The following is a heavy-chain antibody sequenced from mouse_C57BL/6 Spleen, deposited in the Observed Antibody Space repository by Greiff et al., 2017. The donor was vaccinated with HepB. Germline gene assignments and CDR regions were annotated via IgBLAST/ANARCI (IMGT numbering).Heavy chain of an antibody. J-gene: IGHJ2*01. CDR2: IYPGDGDT. CDR3: ARRVYYGSSCKDYFDY. CDR1: GYAFSSSW. Sequence: QVQLQQSGPELVKPGASVKISCKASGYAFSSSWMNWVKQRPGKGLEWIGRIYPGDGDTNYNGKFKGKATLTADKSSSTAYMQLSSLTSEDSAVYFCARRVYYGSSCKDYFDYWGQGTTLTVSS. D-gene: IGHD1-1*01. V-gene: IGHV1-82*01.